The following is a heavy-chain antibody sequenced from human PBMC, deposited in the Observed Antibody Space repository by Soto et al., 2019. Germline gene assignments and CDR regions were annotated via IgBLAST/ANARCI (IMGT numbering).Heavy chain of an antibody. V-gene: IGHV3-23*01. CDR1: GINLRSFA. CDR3: AQLALWFGEFGRGY. D-gene: IGHD3-10*01. J-gene: IGHJ4*02. Sequence: EVHLSESGGGVTQPGGSLRLSCAAPGINLRSFAMSWVRQAPGKGLQWVASISNNADATYYADSVKGRFHISRDNSKKTVFLEMNSLRVEDTAVYYCAQLALWFGEFGRGYWGQGALVTVSS. CDR2: ISNNADAT.